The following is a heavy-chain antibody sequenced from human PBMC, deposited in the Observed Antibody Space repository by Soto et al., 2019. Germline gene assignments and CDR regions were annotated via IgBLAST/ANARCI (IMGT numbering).Heavy chain of an antibody. V-gene: IGHV1-2*02. Sequence: QVQLVQSGAEVKKPGASVKVSCKASGYTFTGYYMHWVRQAPGQGLEWMGWINPNSGGTNYAQKFQGRITMTRDTAISTAYMELSSLTSDDTAVYYCARTHGAWAHGTDVCGQGTTVTVSS. J-gene: IGHJ6*02. CDR2: INPNSGGT. D-gene: IGHD3-10*01. CDR1: GYTFTGYY. CDR3: ARTHGAWAHGTDV.